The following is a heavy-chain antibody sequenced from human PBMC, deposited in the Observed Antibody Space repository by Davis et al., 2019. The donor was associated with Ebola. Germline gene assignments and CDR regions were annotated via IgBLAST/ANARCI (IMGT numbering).Heavy chain of an antibody. Sequence: ASVKVSCKASGYTFINYYMHWVRQAPGQGLEWMAIINPSGGSTSYAQIFQGRVTMTRDTSTSTVYMELSSLRSEDTAVYYCARELRGSEAFDIWGQGTMVTVSS. CDR1: GYTFINYY. V-gene: IGHV1-46*01. J-gene: IGHJ3*02. CDR3: ARELRGSEAFDI. D-gene: IGHD3-16*01. CDR2: INPSGGST.